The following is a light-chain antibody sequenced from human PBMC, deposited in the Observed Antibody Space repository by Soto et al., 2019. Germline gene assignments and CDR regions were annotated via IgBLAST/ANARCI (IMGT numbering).Light chain of an antibody. CDR2: GAS. V-gene: IGKV1-27*01. Sequence: IQMTQSPSTLSASVGDRVTITCRASQAISNFLAWYQQKPGKVPKLLMYGASTLPSGVPSRFSGSGSGTDFTLTISILQPEDVATYYCQNYHSAPWTFGQGTKVDIK. CDR1: QAISNF. J-gene: IGKJ1*01. CDR3: QNYHSAPWT.